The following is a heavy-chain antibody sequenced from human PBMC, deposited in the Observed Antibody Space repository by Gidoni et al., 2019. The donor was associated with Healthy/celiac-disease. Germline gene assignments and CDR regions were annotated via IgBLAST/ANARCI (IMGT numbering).Heavy chain of an antibody. Sequence: EVQLVESGGGLVQTGGSLRLSCAASGFTFRSYAMSWVRQAPGKGMEWVSAIIGSGGSTYYADSVKRRFTISRDNSKNTLYLQMNSLRAEDTAVYYCAKGVGATTDYWGQGTLVTVSS. D-gene: IGHD1-26*01. J-gene: IGHJ4*02. CDR3: AKGVGATTDY. V-gene: IGHV3-23*04. CDR1: GFTFRSYA. CDR2: IIGSGGST.